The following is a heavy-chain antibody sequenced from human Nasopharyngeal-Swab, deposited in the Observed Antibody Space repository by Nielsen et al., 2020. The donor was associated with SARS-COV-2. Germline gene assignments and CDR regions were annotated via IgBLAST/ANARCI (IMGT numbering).Heavy chain of an antibody. CDR2: IDWDDDK. V-gene: IGHV2-70*01. D-gene: IGHD3-16*01. CDR3: ARIQAMITFGGANYYGMDV. J-gene: IGHJ6*02. Sequence: SGPTLVKPKQTLTLTCTFSGFSLSTSGMCVSWIRQPPGKALEWLALIDWDDDKYYSTSLKTRLTISKDTSKNQVVLTMTNMDPVDTATYYCARIQAMITFGGANYYGMDVWGQGTTVTVSS. CDR1: GFSLSTSGMC.